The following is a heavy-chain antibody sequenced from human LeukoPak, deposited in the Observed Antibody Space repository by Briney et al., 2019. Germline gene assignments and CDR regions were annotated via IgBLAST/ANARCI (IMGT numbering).Heavy chain of an antibody. CDR3: ARAVDSSWLIPFDY. Sequence: GGSLRLSCAASGFTFSSYEMNWVRQAPGKGLEWVSYISSSGSTIYYADSVKGRFTISRDNPKNSLYLQMNSLRAEDTAVYYCARAVDSSWLIPFDYWGQGTLVTVSS. CDR2: ISSSGSTI. V-gene: IGHV3-48*03. J-gene: IGHJ4*02. CDR1: GFTFSSYE. D-gene: IGHD6-13*01.